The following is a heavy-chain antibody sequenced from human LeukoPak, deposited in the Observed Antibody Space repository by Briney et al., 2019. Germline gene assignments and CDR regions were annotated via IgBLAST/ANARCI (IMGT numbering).Heavy chain of an antibody. J-gene: IGHJ4*02. D-gene: IGHD7-27*01. Sequence: SETLSLTCAVYGGSFSGYYWSWVRQPPGKGLEWIGDINHSANTNYNPSLKSRVSISMDTSKNQFSLKLNSVTAADTAVYYCARGWGTHGFDFWDQGTPVTVS. CDR2: INHSANT. V-gene: IGHV4-34*01. CDR3: ARGWGTHGFDF. CDR1: GGSFSGYY.